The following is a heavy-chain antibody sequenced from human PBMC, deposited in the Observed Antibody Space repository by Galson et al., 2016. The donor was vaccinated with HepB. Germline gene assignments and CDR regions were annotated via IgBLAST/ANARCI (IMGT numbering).Heavy chain of an antibody. CDR2: IKGDDSEK. D-gene: IGHD5-18*01. CDR3: ACVDTAIVHRSDY. Sequence: SLRLSCAASGFMFSNHWMSWVRQAPGKGLEWVACIKGDDSEKHYIDSVKGRFTISRDHAKNPLYLQMNMMRAEDTAIYYCACVDTAIVHRSDYWGQGSLVAVSS. CDR1: GFMFSNHW. V-gene: IGHV3-7*03. J-gene: IGHJ4*02.